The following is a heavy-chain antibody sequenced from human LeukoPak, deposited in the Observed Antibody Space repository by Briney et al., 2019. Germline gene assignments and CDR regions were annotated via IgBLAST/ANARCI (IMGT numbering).Heavy chain of an antibody. V-gene: IGHV3-30*18. J-gene: IGHJ4*02. CDR1: GFTFSSYG. CDR3: AKDPGGY. CDR2: ISYDGSNK. Sequence: PGRSLRLSCAASGFTFSSYGMHWVRQAPGKGLEWVAVISYDGSNKYYADSVKGRFTISRDNSKNTLYLQMNSLRAEDTGVYYCAKDPGGYWGQGTLVTVSS. D-gene: IGHD3-10*01.